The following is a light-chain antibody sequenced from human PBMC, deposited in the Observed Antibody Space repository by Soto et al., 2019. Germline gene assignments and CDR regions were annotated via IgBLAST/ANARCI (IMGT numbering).Light chain of an antibody. CDR1: NSNIGSNA. Sequence: QSVLTQPPSASGTPGQRVAISCSGSNSNIGSNAVNWYQQVPGTAPKALIYGNDQRPSGVPARFSASKSGSSASLAINGLQAEDEADYYCAAWDGILNGAVFGGGTKVTVL. CDR3: AAWDGILNGAV. CDR2: GND. V-gene: IGLV1-44*01. J-gene: IGLJ2*01.